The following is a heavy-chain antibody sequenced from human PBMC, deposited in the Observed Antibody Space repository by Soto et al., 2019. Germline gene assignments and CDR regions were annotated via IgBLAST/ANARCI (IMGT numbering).Heavy chain of an antibody. Sequence: SETLSLTCTVSGGSIGSFYWSWIRQPPGKGLEYIGDIYYSGSTNYNPSLKSRVTISVDTSKNQFSLKLSSVTAADTAVYYCTRTGSFHRFDYWGQGTLVTVSS. D-gene: IGHD3-10*01. J-gene: IGHJ4*02. V-gene: IGHV4-59*01. CDR3: TRTGSFHRFDY. CDR1: GGSIGSFY. CDR2: IYYSGST.